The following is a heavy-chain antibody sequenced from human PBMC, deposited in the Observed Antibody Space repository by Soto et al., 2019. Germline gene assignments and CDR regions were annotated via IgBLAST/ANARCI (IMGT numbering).Heavy chain of an antibody. D-gene: IGHD3-22*01. V-gene: IGHV3-23*01. J-gene: IGHJ4*02. CDR3: AKREYYYDSSGYYLNFDY. CDR2: ISGSGGST. CDR1: GFTFSSYA. Sequence: GESLRLSCAASGFTFSSYAMSWVRQAPGKGLEWVSAISGSGGSTYYADSVKGRFTISRDNSKNTLYLQMNSLRAEDTAVYYCAKREYYYDSSGYYLNFDYWGQGTLVTVSS.